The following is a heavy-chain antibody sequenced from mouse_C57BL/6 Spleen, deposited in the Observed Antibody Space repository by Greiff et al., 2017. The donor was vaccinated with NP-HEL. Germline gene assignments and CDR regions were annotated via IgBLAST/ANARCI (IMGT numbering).Heavy chain of an antibody. Sequence: QVQLKESGPGLVQPSQSLSITCTVSGFSLTSYGVHWVRQSPGKGLEWLGVIWRGGSTDYNAAFMSRLSITKDNSKSQVFFKMNSLQADDTAIYYCAKTGYYGSSYGGFAYWGQGTLVTVSA. D-gene: IGHD1-1*01. CDR3: AKTGYYGSSYGGFAY. J-gene: IGHJ3*01. CDR2: IWRGGST. CDR1: GFSLTSYG. V-gene: IGHV2-5*01.